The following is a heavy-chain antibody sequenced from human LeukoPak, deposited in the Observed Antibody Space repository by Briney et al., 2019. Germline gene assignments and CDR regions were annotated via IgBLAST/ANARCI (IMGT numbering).Heavy chain of an antibody. D-gene: IGHD1-26*01. J-gene: IGHJ4*02. CDR1: GGSISSYY. Sequence: SETLSLTCTVSGGSISSYYWSWIRQPPGKGLEWIGYIYYSGSTSYNPSLKSRVTISVDRSKNQFSLKLSSVTAADTAVYYCARRGGSYGDFDYWGQGTLVTVSS. V-gene: IGHV4-59*01. CDR2: IYYSGST. CDR3: ARRGGSYGDFDY.